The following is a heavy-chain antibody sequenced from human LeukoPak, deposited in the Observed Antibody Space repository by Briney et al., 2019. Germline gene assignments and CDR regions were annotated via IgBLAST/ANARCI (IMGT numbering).Heavy chain of an antibody. CDR3: AIGPYYYDSSGYHMGRNWFDP. V-gene: IGHV1-69*04. CDR1: GGTFSSYA. J-gene: IGHJ5*02. Sequence: ASVKVSCKASGGTFSSYAISWVRRAPGQGLEWMGRIIPILGIANYAQKFQGRVTITADKSTSTAYMELSSLRSEDTAVYYCAIGPYYYDSSGYHMGRNWFDPWGQGTLVTVSS. CDR2: IIPILGIA. D-gene: IGHD3-22*01.